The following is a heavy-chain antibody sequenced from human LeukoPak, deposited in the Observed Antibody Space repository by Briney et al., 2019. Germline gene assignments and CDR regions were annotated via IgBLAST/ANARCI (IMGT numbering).Heavy chain of an antibody. J-gene: IGHJ4*02. D-gene: IGHD5-18*01. CDR1: GFTFSSYA. Sequence: GGSLRLSCAASGFTFSSYAMSWVRQAPGKGLEWVSAISGSGGSTYYADSVKGRFTISRDNSKNTLYLQMNSLRAEDTAVYYCARQRPGYSYGYMDYWGQGTLVTVSS. V-gene: IGHV3-23*01. CDR2: ISGSGGST. CDR3: ARQRPGYSYGYMDY.